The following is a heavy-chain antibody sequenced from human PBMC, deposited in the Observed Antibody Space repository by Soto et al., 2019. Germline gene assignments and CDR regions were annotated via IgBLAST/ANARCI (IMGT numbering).Heavy chain of an antibody. CDR1: GYTFTGYY. CDR2: INPNGGGT. J-gene: IGHJ6*02. V-gene: IGHV1-2*04. Sequence: QVQLVQSGAEVKKPGASVKVSCKASGYTFTGYYMHWVRQAPGQGLEWMGWINPNGGGTNYAEKFQGWVTMTRDTSLSTAYMELSRLKFEDTAVYYCARDVRQHSLYGMDVWGQGPTVTVSS. CDR3: ARDVRQHSLYGMDV.